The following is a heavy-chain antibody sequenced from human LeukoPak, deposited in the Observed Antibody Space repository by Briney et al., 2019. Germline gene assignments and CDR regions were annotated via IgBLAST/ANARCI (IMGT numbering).Heavy chain of an antibody. CDR1: GGSFSGYY. CDR2: INHSGST. V-gene: IGHV4-34*01. CDR3: ARAALGWHDYYYYYMGV. Sequence: PSETLSLTCAVYGGSFSGYYWSWIRQPPGKGLEWIGEINHSGSTNYNPSLKSRVTISVDTSKNQFSLKLSSVTAADTAVYYCARAALGWHDYYYYYMGVWGKGTTVTVSS. D-gene: IGHD2-15*01. J-gene: IGHJ6*03.